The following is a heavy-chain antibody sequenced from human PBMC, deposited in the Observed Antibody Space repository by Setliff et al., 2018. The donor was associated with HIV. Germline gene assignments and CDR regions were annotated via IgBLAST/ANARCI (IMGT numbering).Heavy chain of an antibody. D-gene: IGHD1-1*01. CDR1: SGSVSRSDYY. Sequence: PSETLSLTCTVSSGSVSRSDYYWGWIRQTPGKGLEWIGSIYWSGLTFYNPSLKSRVTISGDTSKNQFSLELTSVTAADTAVYYCARGTRYNGDGNPNWFDPWGQGTLVTVSS. J-gene: IGHJ5*02. V-gene: IGHV4-39*07. CDR3: ARGTRYNGDGNPNWFDP. CDR2: IYWSGLT.